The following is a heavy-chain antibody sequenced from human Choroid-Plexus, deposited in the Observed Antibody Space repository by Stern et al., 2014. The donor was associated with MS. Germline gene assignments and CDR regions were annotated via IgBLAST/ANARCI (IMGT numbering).Heavy chain of an antibody. V-gene: IGHV3-30*18. Sequence: VQLVESGGGVVQPGRPPRLSCVASGFTFGSCAMHWVRQAPGKGLEWVAGVSYDGSNKYYADSVKGRFTISRDNSQNTLYMQMSSLRPEDTAVYYCAKDRQYSTYFFDHWGQGSLVTVSS. CDR1: GFTFGSCA. D-gene: IGHD2/OR15-2a*01. CDR2: VSYDGSNK. CDR3: AKDRQYSTYFFDH. J-gene: IGHJ5*02.